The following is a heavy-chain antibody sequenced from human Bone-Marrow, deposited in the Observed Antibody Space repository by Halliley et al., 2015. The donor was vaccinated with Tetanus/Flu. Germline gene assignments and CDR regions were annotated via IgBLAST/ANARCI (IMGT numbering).Heavy chain of an antibody. CDR3: ARGLSGRGYGPPNYFDY. Sequence: QLVPSGAEVKKPGSSVKVSCKASRGTFGNYAINWLRQAPGQGLEWMGEIIPVFTTSNNAQKFQGRVTPTADESTNIAYMELSSLRSEDTAVYYCARGLSGRGYGPPNYFDYWGQGTLVTVSS. V-gene: IGHV1-69*01. D-gene: IGHD5-18*01. CDR2: IIPVFTTS. J-gene: IGHJ4*02. CDR1: RGTFGNYA.